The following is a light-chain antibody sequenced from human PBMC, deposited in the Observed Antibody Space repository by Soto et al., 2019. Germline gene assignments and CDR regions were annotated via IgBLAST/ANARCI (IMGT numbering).Light chain of an antibody. CDR3: QQSYSSLIT. CDR2: AAT. Sequence: DIQMTQSPSSLSASVGDRVTITCRASESISGILNWYQQKPGKAPKLLIYAATTLQSGVPLRFSGSGSGTDFTLTISSLQPEDFATYYCQQSYSSLITFGQGTRLEIK. V-gene: IGKV1-39*01. CDR1: ESISGI. J-gene: IGKJ5*01.